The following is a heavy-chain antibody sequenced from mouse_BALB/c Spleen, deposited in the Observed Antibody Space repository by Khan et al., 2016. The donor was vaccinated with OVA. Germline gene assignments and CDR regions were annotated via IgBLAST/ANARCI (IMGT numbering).Heavy chain of an antibody. J-gene: IGHJ4*01. D-gene: IGHD1-1*01. CDR2: IAPGSGSS. Sequence: DLVKPGASVKLSCKASGYTFTSYWINWIKQRPGQGLEWIGHIAPGSGSSYYNEMFKGKATLTVDTSSRTAYFQLNSLSSEDSAVSFCAGSKYYGSSLYALDYWGQGTSVTVSS. CDR3: AGSKYYGSSLYALDY. CDR1: GYTFTSYW. V-gene: IGHV1S41*01.